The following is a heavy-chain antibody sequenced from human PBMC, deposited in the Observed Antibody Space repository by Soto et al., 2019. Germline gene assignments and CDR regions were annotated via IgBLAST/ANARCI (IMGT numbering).Heavy chain of an antibody. CDR1: GFTFSSYA. CDR3: AKQLNKQRSYFYF. V-gene: IGHV3-23*01. J-gene: IGHJ4*02. Sequence: EVQLLESGGGLVQPGGSLRLSCAASGFTFSSYAMSWVRQAPGKGLEWVSAISGSGGSTYYADSVTGRFTISRDNFKNTMDLQMTSLRAEDTAVYYCAKQLNKQRSYFYFWGQGTLVTVSS. CDR2: ISGSGGST. D-gene: IGHD1-1*01.